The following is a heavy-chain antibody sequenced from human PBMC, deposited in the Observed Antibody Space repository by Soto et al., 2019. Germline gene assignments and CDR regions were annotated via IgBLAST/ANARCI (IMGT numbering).Heavy chain of an antibody. Sequence: EVQLLESGGGLVQPGGSLRLACAASGFTFSTYGMAWVRQAPGKGLEWVSSVSDSADSTYYAASVKGRVTISRDNSKNMLFLQINSLRVEDTAIYYCAKRVEYSSSTHYLDSWGQGTLVTVSS. V-gene: IGHV3-23*01. CDR1: GFTFSTYG. CDR2: VSDSADST. J-gene: IGHJ4*02. CDR3: AKRVEYSSSTHYLDS. D-gene: IGHD6-6*01.